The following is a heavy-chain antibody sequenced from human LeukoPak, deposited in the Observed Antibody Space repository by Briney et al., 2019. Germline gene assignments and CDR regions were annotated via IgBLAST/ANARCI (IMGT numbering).Heavy chain of an antibody. CDR2: ISYDGSNK. D-gene: IGHD3-10*01. J-gene: IGHJ3*02. CDR3: AKELWFGEPRAFDI. CDR1: GFTFSSYA. Sequence: GGSLRLSCAASGFTFSSYAMHWVRQAPGKGLEWVAVISYDGSNKKYGDSVKGRFTISRDNSKNTLYLQMNSLRAEDTAVYYCAKELWFGEPRAFDIWGQGTMVTVSS. V-gene: IGHV3-30*04.